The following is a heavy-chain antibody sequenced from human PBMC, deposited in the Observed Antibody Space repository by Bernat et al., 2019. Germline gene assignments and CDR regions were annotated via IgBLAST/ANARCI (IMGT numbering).Heavy chain of an antibody. D-gene: IGHD3-22*01. CDR1: GFTFSSYG. V-gene: IGHV3-30*02. Sequence: QVQLVESGGGVVQPGGSLRLSCAASGFTFSSYGMHWVRQAPGKGLEWVAFIRYDGSNKYYADSVKGRFTISRDNSKNTLYLQMNSLRAEDTAVYYCAAATTMIVVVGDAFDIWGQGTMVTVSS. CDR3: AAATTMIVVVGDAFDI. J-gene: IGHJ3*02. CDR2: IRYDGSNK.